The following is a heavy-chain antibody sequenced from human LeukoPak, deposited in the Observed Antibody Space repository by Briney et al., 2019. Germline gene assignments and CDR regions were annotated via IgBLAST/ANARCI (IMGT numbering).Heavy chain of an antibody. D-gene: IGHD2-2*01. Sequence: AETLSLTCAVYGGSFSGYYWRWLRQPPGKGLEWIGGINHSGSTNYNPSLTSRFTISVDTSRNQFSLKLSSVTAADTAVYYCARVANCSSTSCSTTFDYWGQGTLVTVSS. CDR1: GGSFSGYY. V-gene: IGHV4-34*01. CDR2: INHSGST. CDR3: ARVANCSSTSCSTTFDY. J-gene: IGHJ4*02.